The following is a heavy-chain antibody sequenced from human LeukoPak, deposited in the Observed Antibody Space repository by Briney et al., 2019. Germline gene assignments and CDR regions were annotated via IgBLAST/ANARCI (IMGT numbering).Heavy chain of an antibody. D-gene: IGHD2-15*01. V-gene: IGHV4-59*01. Sequence: SETLSLTCTVSGGSISSYYWSWIRQPPGKGLEWIGYIYYSGSTNYNPSLKSRVTISVGTSKNQSSLELTSVTAADTAVYYCARGVVVAAIHPFFDYWGQGTLVTVSS. CDR1: GGSISSYY. CDR2: IYYSGST. J-gene: IGHJ4*02. CDR3: ARGVVVAAIHPFFDY.